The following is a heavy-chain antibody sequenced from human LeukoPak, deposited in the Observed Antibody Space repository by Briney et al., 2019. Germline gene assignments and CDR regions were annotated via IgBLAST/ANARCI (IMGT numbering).Heavy chain of an antibody. CDR3: ARGLRRYDILTGYYNGFGLYYFDY. Sequence: ASVKVSCKASGYTFTSYAMHWVRQAPGQRLEWMGWINAGNGNTKYSQKFQGRVTITRDISASTAYMELSSLRSEDTAVYYCARGLRRYDILTGYYNGFGLYYFDYWGQGTLVTVSS. CDR1: GYTFTSYA. D-gene: IGHD3-9*01. CDR2: INAGNGNT. V-gene: IGHV1-3*01. J-gene: IGHJ4*02.